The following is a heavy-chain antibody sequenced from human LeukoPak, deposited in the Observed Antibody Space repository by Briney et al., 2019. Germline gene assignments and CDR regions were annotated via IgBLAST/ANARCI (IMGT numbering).Heavy chain of an antibody. Sequence: PGGSLRLSCVASGFTFSSYEMNWVRQAPGKGLEWVSYISSSGSTIYYADSVKGRFTISRDNAKNSLYLQVNSLRAEDTAVYYCARAGFDTAMGPGGWFDPWGQGTLVTVSS. D-gene: IGHD5-18*01. CDR1: GFTFSSYE. J-gene: IGHJ5*02. V-gene: IGHV3-48*03. CDR2: ISSSGSTI. CDR3: ARAGFDTAMGPGGWFDP.